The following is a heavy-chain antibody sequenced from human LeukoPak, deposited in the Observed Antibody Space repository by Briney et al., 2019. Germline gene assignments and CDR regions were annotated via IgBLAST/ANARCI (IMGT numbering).Heavy chain of an antibody. D-gene: IGHD1-14*01. CDR2: VGIAGDT. Sequence: GGSLRLSCAASGFTFNNYEMHWVRQTAGKGLEWVSAVGIAGDTFCAGSVKGRFSISRDNAESSLFLQMNSLRAGDTAVYYCAREGRMGTADAFDVWGQGTMATVSS. J-gene: IGHJ3*01. CDR3: AREGRMGTADAFDV. V-gene: IGHV3-13*01. CDR1: GFTFNNYE.